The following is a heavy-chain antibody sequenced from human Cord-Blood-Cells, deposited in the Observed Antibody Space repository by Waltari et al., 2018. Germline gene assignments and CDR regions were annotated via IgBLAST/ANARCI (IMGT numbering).Heavy chain of an antibody. CDR3: TTDLFGHSGGIDAFDI. CDR2: IKSKTDGGTT. J-gene: IGHJ3*02. CDR1: GFTFSNAW. V-gene: IGHV3-15*01. D-gene: IGHD3-3*01. Sequence: EVQLVESGGGLVKPGGSLRLSCAASGFTFSNAWMSWVRQAPGKGLEWVGRIKSKTDGGTTDYAAPVKGRFTISRDDSKNTLYLQMNSLKTEDTAVYYCTTDLFGHSGGIDAFDIWGQGTMVTVSS.